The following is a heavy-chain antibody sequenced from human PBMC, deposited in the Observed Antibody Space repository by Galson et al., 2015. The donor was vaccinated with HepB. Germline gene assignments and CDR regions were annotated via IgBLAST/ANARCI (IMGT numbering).Heavy chain of an antibody. CDR2: IYYSGTT. Sequence: TLSLTCTVSGGSVTNGRYYWSWIRQPPGKLLEWIGYIYYSGTTNYNPSLKSRVTMAVDTSKNQFSLKLSSVTAADTAVYYCARDEEGYVTGWKPGYFDFWGQGTLVTVSS. J-gene: IGHJ4*02. D-gene: IGHD6-19*01. CDR1: GGSVTNGRYY. V-gene: IGHV4-61*01. CDR3: ARDEEGYVTGWKPGYFDF.